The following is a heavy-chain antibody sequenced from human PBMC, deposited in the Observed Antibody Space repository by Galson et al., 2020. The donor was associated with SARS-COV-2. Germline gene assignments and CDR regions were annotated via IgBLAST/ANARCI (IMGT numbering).Heavy chain of an antibody. V-gene: IGHV1-46*02. J-gene: IGHJ4*02. D-gene: IGHD6-19*01. CDR3: ARMTVAGPFDY. Sequence: ASVTVSCKASGHTFNHSYLHWVRQAPGQGLAWMGLINPSGVNTYYAQNFQGRVTMTRDTSTSTVYMELRSLRSEDTAVYYCARMTVAGPFDYWGQGTLVTVSS. CDR2: INPSGVNT. CDR1: GHTFNHSY.